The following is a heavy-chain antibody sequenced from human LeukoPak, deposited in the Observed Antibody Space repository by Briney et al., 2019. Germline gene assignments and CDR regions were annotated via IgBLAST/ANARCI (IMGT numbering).Heavy chain of an antibody. CDR3: ASSRHGGSAAL. Sequence: SVKVSCKASGFTFSNSAMQWVRQARGQRLEWIGWIIVGSGRTHYAQNLQERITITRDMSTNTAYMELSSLRSDDTAVYYCASSRHGGSAALWGQGTLVTVSS. CDR2: IIVGSGRT. CDR1: GFTFSNSA. V-gene: IGHV1-58*02. J-gene: IGHJ4*02. D-gene: IGHD1-26*01.